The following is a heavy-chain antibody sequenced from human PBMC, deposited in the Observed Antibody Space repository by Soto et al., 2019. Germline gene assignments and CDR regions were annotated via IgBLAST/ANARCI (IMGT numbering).Heavy chain of an antibody. Sequence: ERLCRAGSVYGGSFSGYYWSWIRQPPGKGLEWIGGINHSGSTNYNPSLKSRVTISVDTSKNQFSLKLSSVTAADTAVYYCALYCSGGSCYHAYGDYEGGKLDWFDPWGQGTLVTVSS. CDR3: ALYCSGGSCYHAYGDYEGGKLDWFDP. CDR1: GGSFSGYY. V-gene: IGHV4-34*01. J-gene: IGHJ5*02. D-gene: IGHD2-15*01. CDR2: INHSGST.